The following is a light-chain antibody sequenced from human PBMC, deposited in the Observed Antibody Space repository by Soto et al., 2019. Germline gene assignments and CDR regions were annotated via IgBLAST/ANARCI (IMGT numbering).Light chain of an antibody. Sequence: IQMTQSPSSLSASVGDRVTITCQASQDINKNLIWYQQKPGKAPKLLIYDASDLETGVLSRFSGSGSGTGFTFTISSLQPADFATYYCQQYESLPLTFGQGTRLEI. J-gene: IGKJ5*01. CDR1: QDINKN. CDR3: QQYESLPLT. V-gene: IGKV1-33*01. CDR2: DAS.